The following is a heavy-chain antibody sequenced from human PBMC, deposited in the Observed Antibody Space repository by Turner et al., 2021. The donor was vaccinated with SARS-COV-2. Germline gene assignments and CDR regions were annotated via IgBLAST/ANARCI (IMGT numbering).Heavy chain of an antibody. Sequence: QLQLEESGPGLVKASETLSLTCGVSGGSVTNSFSFWGWVRQAPGRGLEWIASMSYSEMTYHNPSLRSRVSISKDTSKNQFSLRLTSLTAADTAIYYCATKTHCGSYCYSKYFDLWGRGTPVTVAS. D-gene: IGHD3-22*01. CDR3: ATKTHCGSYCYSKYFDL. CDR1: GGSVTNSFSF. J-gene: IGHJ2*01. CDR2: MSYSEMT. V-gene: IGHV4-39*01.